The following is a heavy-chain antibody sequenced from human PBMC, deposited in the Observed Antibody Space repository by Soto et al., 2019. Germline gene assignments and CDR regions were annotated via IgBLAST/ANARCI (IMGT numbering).Heavy chain of an antibody. D-gene: IGHD6-6*01. CDR1: GYTFTSYG. CDR2: ISAYNGKT. V-gene: IGHV1-18*01. CDR3: AGSSSLPNWFDP. J-gene: IGHJ5*02. Sequence: ASVKVSCKASGYTFTSYGISWVRQAPGQGLEWMGWISAYNGKTNYAQKLQGRVTMTTDTSTSTAYMELRSLRTEDTAVYYCAGSSSLPNWFDPWGQGTLVTVSS.